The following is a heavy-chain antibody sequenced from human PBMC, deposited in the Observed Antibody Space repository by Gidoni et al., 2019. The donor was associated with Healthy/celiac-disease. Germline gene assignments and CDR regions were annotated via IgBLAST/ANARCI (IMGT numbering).Heavy chain of an antibody. CDR1: GYSISSGYY. V-gene: IGHV4-38-2*01. D-gene: IGHD6-6*01. Sequence: QVQLQESGPGLVKPSETLSLTCAVSGYSISSGYYWGWFRQPPGKGLEWIGSIYHSGSTYYNPSLKSRVTISVDTSKNQFSLKLSSVTAADTAVYYCARVLGAPKPTYFDYWGQGTLVTVSS. CDR3: ARVLGAPKPTYFDY. J-gene: IGHJ4*02. CDR2: IYHSGST.